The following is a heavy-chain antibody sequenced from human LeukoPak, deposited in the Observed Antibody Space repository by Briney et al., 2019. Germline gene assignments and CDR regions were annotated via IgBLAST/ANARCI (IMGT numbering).Heavy chain of an antibody. J-gene: IGHJ4*02. CDR2: IYSGGHT. CDR3: ARWVGDYFFDY. Sequence: PGGSLRLSCAASGFTFSSYAMSWVRQAPGKGLEWVSVIYSGGHTYYVDSVKGRFTISRDNSKNTLYLQMNSLRAEDTAVYYCARWVGDYFFDYWGQGTLVTVSS. V-gene: IGHV3-53*01. D-gene: IGHD3-10*01. CDR1: GFTFSSYA.